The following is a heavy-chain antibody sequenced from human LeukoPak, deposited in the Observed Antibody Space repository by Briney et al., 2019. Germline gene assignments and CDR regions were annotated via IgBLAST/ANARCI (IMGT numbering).Heavy chain of an antibody. CDR2: IYPSGTT. CDR1: GASITNFY. V-gene: IGHV4-4*09. D-gene: IGHD4/OR15-4a*01. CDR3: ASLKVSVVLGAISYYMDV. J-gene: IGHJ6*03. Sequence: SETLSLTCTVSGASITNFYWSWIRRPPGKGLEWIGYIYPSGTTNYNPSLQSRVTMSLDTSKNQLSLRLSSVTAADTVVYVCASLKVSVVLGAISYYMDVWGKGTTVTVSS.